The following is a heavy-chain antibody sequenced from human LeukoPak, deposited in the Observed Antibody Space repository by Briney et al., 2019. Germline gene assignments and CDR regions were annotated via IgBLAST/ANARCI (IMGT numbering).Heavy chain of an antibody. D-gene: IGHD1-26*01. V-gene: IGHV3-74*01. CDR3: ARDGSGSPDY. J-gene: IGHJ4*02. CDR1: KFSFTSYW. Sequence: GGSLRLSCAASKFSFTSYWMHWVRQAPGKGLVWVSRINPDGSRTNYADSVEGRFTISRDNAKNSLYLQMNSLRAEDTAVYYCARDGSGSPDYWGQGTLVTVSS. CDR2: INPDGSRT.